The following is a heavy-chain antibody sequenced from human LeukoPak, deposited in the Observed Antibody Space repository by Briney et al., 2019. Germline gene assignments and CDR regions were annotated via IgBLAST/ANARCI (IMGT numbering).Heavy chain of an antibody. CDR2: IRYDGSNK. Sequence: GGSLRLSCAASGFTFSSYGMHWVRQAPGKGLEWVAFIRYDGSNKYYADSVKGRFTISRDNSKNTLYLQMNSLRAEDTAVYYCARGGIVGSRTNWFDPWGQGILVTVSS. CDR3: ARGGIVGSRTNWFDP. CDR1: GFTFSSYG. V-gene: IGHV3-30*02. D-gene: IGHD1-26*01. J-gene: IGHJ5*02.